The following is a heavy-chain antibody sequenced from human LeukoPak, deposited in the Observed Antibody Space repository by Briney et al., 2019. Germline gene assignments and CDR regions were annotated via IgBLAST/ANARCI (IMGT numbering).Heavy chain of an antibody. V-gene: IGHV4-34*01. CDR1: GGSFSGYY. CDR3: AGRITIFGVVEDV. Sequence: PSETLSLTCAVYGGSFSGYYWSWMRQPPGKGLEWIGETNHSGSTNYNPSLKSRVTISVDTSKNQFSLKLSSVTAADTAVYYCAGRITIFGVVEDVWGKGTTVTISS. D-gene: IGHD3-3*01. CDR2: TNHSGST. J-gene: IGHJ6*04.